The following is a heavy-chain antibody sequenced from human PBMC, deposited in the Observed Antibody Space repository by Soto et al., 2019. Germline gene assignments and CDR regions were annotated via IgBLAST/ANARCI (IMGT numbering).Heavy chain of an antibody. Sequence: SETLSLTCTVSGGSISSNLYYWGWIRQPPGKGLEWIGNIHYSGSTYYDSSLQSRVTISIDTSKNQFSLKLSSVTATDTAVYYCASQHYYDSSGYYVVYWGQGTLVTVS. D-gene: IGHD3-22*01. CDR3: ASQHYYDSSGYYVVY. CDR1: GGSISSNLYY. CDR2: IHYSGST. V-gene: IGHV4-39*01. J-gene: IGHJ1*01.